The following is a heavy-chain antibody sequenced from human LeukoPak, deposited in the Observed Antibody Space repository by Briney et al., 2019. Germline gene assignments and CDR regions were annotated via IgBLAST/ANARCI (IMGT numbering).Heavy chain of an antibody. CDR1: GYTFTGYY. D-gene: IGHD4-17*01. J-gene: IGHJ4*02. Sequence: ASVKVSCKASGYTFTGYYMHWVRQAPGQGLEWMGWINPNSGGTNYAQKFQGRVTMTRDTSISTAYMELSRLRSDDTAVYYCASHPDYGDYERNFDYWGQGTLVTVSS. V-gene: IGHV1-2*02. CDR2: INPNSGGT. CDR3: ASHPDYGDYERNFDY.